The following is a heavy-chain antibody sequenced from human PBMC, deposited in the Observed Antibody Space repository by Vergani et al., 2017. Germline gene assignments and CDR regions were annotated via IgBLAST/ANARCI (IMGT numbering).Heavy chain of an antibody. D-gene: IGHD1-26*01. V-gene: IGHV5-51*01. J-gene: IGHJ4*02. CDR2: IYPGDSDI. CDR1: GYRFTNYW. Sequence: EVQLVQSGAEVKKPGESLKISCNGSGYRFTNYWIGWVRQMPGKGLEWMGIIYPGDSDIRYSPSFQGNVTISADKSISTAYLQWSSLKASETAMYYWAGHGGGATDPLDYWGQGTLVTVSS. CDR3: AGHGGGATDPLDY.